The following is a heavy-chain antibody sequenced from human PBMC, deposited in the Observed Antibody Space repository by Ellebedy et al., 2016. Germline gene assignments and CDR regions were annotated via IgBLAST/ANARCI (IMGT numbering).Heavy chain of an antibody. J-gene: IGHJ4*02. CDR2: IYHTGTT. D-gene: IGHD6-13*01. CDR3: AGNAPRISASVY. V-gene: IGHV4-4*02. Sequence: GSLRLSCAVSGDSISTGDWFSWVRPPPGKGLEYIGEIYHTGTTYYNPSLKSRVTISVDKSKNQFSLMLRSVTAADTAVYYCAGNAPRISASVYWGQGILVTVSS. CDR1: GDSISTGDW.